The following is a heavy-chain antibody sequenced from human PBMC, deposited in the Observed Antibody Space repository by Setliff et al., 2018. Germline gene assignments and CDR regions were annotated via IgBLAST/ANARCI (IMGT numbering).Heavy chain of an antibody. CDR3: VREGVDSRSSTDYRYYMDV. Sequence: GASVKVSCKASGGAFSNYGITWVRQAPGQGLEWMGGIIPIFGTTTYAQKFQGRVTITMDESTSTGYMELSSLRSEDTAVYYCVREGVDSRSSTDYRYYMDVWGKGTTVTVSS. CDR1: GGAFSNYG. J-gene: IGHJ6*03. CDR2: IIPIFGTT. D-gene: IGHD3-22*01. V-gene: IGHV1-69*05.